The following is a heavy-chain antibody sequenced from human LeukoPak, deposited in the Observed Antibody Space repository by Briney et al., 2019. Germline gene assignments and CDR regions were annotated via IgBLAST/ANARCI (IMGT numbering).Heavy chain of an antibody. CDR2: MNPNSGNA. CDR3: ARGYCSSTSCQDYFDY. Sequence: ASVKVSCKASGYTFTSYDINWVRQATGQGLEWMGWMNPNSGNAGYAQKFQGRVTMTRDTSISTAYMELSRLRSDDTAVYYCARGYCSSTSCQDYFDYWGQGTLVTVSS. V-gene: IGHV1-8*01. D-gene: IGHD2-2*01. J-gene: IGHJ4*02. CDR1: GYTFTSYD.